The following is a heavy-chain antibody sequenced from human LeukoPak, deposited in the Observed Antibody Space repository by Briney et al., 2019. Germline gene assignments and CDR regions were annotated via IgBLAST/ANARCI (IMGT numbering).Heavy chain of an antibody. V-gene: IGHV3-74*01. CDR1: GFTFSSYW. CDR2: INTDGSST. CDR3: AREAGYSYGY. D-gene: IGHD5-18*01. J-gene: IGHJ4*02. Sequence: GGSLRLSCAASGFTFSSYWMHWVRQAPGKGLVWVSRINTDGSSTSYADSVKGRFTISRDSAKNTLYLQMDSLRVEDTAVYYCAREAGYSYGYWGQGTPVTVSA.